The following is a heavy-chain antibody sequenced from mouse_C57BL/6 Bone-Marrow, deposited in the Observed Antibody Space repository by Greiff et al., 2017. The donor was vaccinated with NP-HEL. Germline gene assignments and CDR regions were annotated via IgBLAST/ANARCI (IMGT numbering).Heavy chain of an antibody. V-gene: IGHV14-2*01. CDR2: IDPEDGET. J-gene: IGHJ1*03. D-gene: IGHD1-1*01. CDR3: AYYGSSHWYFDV. CDR1: GFNIKDYY. Sequence: EVMLVESGAELVKPGASVKLSCTASGFNIKDYYMHWVKQRTEQGLEWIGRIDPEDGETKYAPKFQGKATITADTSSTTAYLQLSSLTSEDTAVYYGAYYGSSHWYFDVWGTGTAVTVSS.